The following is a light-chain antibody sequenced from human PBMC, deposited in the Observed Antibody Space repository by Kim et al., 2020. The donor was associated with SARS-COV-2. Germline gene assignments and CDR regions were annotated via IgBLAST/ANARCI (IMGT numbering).Light chain of an antibody. CDR2: ATD. CDR3: AAWDDSLKMHV. Sequence: GQRVAISGSGSSSNIAGNSVNWYQQVPGSAPKVLIYATDQRPSGVPDRISGSKSGTSASLAISGLLSDDEGDYYCAAWDDSLKMHVFGPGTKVTVL. V-gene: IGLV1-44*01. J-gene: IGLJ1*01. CDR1: SSNIAGNS.